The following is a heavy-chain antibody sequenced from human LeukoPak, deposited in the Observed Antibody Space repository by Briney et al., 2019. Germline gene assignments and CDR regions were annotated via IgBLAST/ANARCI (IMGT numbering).Heavy chain of an antibody. CDR3: ARATPYCGGDCCSGPFDY. V-gene: IGHV1-69*13. Sequence: GASVKVSCKASGGAFSSYAISWVRQAPGQGLEWMGGIIPIFGTANYAQKFQGRVTITADESTSTAYMELSSLRSEDTAVYYCARATPYCGGDCCSGPFDYWGQGTLVTVSS. CDR1: GGAFSSYA. J-gene: IGHJ4*02. D-gene: IGHD2-21*02. CDR2: IIPIFGTA.